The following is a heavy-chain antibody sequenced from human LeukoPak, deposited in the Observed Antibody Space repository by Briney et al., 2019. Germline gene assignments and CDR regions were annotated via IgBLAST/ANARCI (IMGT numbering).Heavy chain of an antibody. V-gene: IGHV3-21*01. Sequence: GGSLRLSCAASGFTFNNYIMNWVRQAPGKGLEWVSSISSSSDYIYYADSVKGRFTISRDNAKNTLFLQINSLRAEDTAVYYCAREILAPGKTHDYWGQGTLVTVSS. CDR3: AREILAPGKTHDY. CDR1: GFTFNNYI. CDR2: ISSSSDYI. J-gene: IGHJ4*02.